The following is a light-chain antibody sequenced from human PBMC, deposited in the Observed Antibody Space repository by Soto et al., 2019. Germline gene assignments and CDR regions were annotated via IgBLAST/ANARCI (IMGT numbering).Light chain of an antibody. CDR3: QQYGSSPT. Sequence: EIVLTQSPGTLSLSPGERGTLSCRASQSVSSSNLAWYQRKPGQAPRLLIYAASSRATGIPDRFSGSGSGTDFTLTISRLEPEDFAVYYCQQYGSSPTFGQGTKVEIK. J-gene: IGKJ1*01. CDR2: AAS. CDR1: QSVSSSN. V-gene: IGKV3-20*01.